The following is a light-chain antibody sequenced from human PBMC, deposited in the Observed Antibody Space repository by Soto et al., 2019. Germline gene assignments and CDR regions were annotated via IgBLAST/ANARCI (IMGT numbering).Light chain of an antibody. CDR2: AAS. CDR1: QSISTS. J-gene: IGKJ2*01. V-gene: IGKV1-39*01. Sequence: DIQMTQSPVALSASVGDRVTITCRASQSISTSLNWYQQKPGKAPKLLMFAASRLQNGVSSRFSGSGSGTDFTLTISSLQPEDVALYFCQQYLTTPFTFGQGTRLEIK. CDR3: QQYLTTPFT.